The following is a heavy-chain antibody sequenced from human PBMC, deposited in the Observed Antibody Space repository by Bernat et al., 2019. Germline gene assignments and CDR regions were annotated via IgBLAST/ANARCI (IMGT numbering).Heavy chain of an antibody. CDR1: GGSFSGYY. Sequence: QVQLQQWGAGLFKPSETLSLTCAVYGGSFSGYYWSWIRQPPWKCLEWIGEINHSRITNYNPSLKSRVTISVDTSKNQLSLKMSSVTAEDTAVYYCASEIRASGWGFGMDVWGQGTTVTVAS. J-gene: IGHJ6*02. D-gene: IGHD3-16*01. V-gene: IGHV4-34*01. CDR2: INHSRIT. CDR3: ASEIRASGWGFGMDV.